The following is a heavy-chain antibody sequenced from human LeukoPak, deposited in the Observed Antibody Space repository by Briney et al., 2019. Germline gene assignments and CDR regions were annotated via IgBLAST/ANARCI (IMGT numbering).Heavy chain of an antibody. J-gene: IGHJ4*02. CDR1: GFTFSIYA. CDR3: ASDGFDY. Sequence: GGSLRLSCAASGFTFSIYAMSWVRQAPGKGLEWVSYISSSSSTIYYADSVKGRFTISRDNAKNSLYLQMNSLRAEDTAVYYCASDGFDYWGQGTLVTVSS. D-gene: IGHD5-24*01. CDR2: ISSSSSTI. V-gene: IGHV3-48*04.